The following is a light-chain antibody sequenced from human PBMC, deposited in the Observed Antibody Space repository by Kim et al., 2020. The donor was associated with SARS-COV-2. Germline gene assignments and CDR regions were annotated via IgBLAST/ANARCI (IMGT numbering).Light chain of an antibody. Sequence: SVSPGQTASITCSGDKLGDKYACWYQQKPGQSPVLVIYQDSKRPLGIPERFSGSNSGNTATLTISGTQAMDEADYYCQAWDSSTGVFGGGTQLTVL. CDR2: QDS. V-gene: IGLV3-1*01. CDR1: KLGDKY. J-gene: IGLJ2*01. CDR3: QAWDSSTGV.